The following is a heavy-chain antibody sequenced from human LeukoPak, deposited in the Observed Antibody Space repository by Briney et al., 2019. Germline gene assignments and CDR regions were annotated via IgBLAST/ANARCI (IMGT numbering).Heavy chain of an antibody. Sequence: GASVKVSCKASGYTFTGYYMHWVRQAPGQGLEWMGWINPNSGGTNYAQKFQGRVTMTRDTSISTAYMELSRLRSDDTAVYYCARLPIRDSSGYYGLYFDYWGQGTLVTVSS. J-gene: IGHJ4*02. CDR1: GYTFTGYY. D-gene: IGHD3-22*01. CDR3: ARLPIRDSSGYYGLYFDY. V-gene: IGHV1-2*02. CDR2: INPNSGGT.